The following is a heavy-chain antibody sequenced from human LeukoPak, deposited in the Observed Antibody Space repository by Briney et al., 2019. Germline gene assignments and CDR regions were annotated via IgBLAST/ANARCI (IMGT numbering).Heavy chain of an antibody. V-gene: IGHV3-53*01. CDR2: IYSGGNI. CDR1: GFTVSSTY. J-gene: IGHJ4*02. Sequence: PGGSLRLSCAASGFTVSSTYMSWVRQAPGKGLEWVSVIYSGGNIYYIESAKGRFTISRDTSKNTLYLQMNSLRAEDTAVYFCAGRHCSGGGCYFAGADPFDYWGQGTLVTVSS. CDR3: AGRHCSGGGCYFAGADPFDY. D-gene: IGHD2-15*01.